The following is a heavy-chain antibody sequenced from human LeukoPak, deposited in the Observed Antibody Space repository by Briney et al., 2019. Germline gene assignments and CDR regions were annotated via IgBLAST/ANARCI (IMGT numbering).Heavy chain of an antibody. J-gene: IGHJ4*02. V-gene: IGHV3-21*01. CDR2: ISSSSSYI. Sequence: GGSLRLSCAASGFTFTSYWMGWVRQAPGKGLEWVSSISSSSSYIYYADSVKGRFTISRDNSKNTLYLQMNSLRAEDTAVYYCAKDRRGSYFDYWGQGTLVTVSS. D-gene: IGHD1-26*01. CDR1: GFTFTSYW. CDR3: AKDRRGSYFDY.